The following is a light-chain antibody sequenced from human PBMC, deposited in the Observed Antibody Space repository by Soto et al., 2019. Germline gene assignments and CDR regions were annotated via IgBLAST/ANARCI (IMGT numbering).Light chain of an antibody. CDR3: QQRSNWPPT. CDR2: GAS. Sequence: ERVMTQSPATLSVSPGERVTLSCRASQSVSSNLAWYQQKHGQAPRIIIYGASTRATGIPARFSGSGSGTDVTITISSLENEDGSVYYCQQRSNWPPTFGQGTRLEIK. CDR1: QSVSSN. V-gene: IGKV3-15*01. J-gene: IGKJ5*01.